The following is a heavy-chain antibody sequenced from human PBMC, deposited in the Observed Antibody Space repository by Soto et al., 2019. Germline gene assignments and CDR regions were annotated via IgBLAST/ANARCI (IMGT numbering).Heavy chain of an antibody. Sequence: ASVKVSCKASGYTFTSYGISWVRQAPGQGLEWMGWISAYNGNTNYAQKLQGRATMTTDTSTSTAYMELRSLGSDDTAVYYCARGHEYSGYDLEGGDFDYWGQGTLVTVSS. CDR3: ARGHEYSGYDLEGGDFDY. CDR1: GYTFTSYG. V-gene: IGHV1-18*01. D-gene: IGHD5-12*01. CDR2: ISAYNGNT. J-gene: IGHJ4*02.